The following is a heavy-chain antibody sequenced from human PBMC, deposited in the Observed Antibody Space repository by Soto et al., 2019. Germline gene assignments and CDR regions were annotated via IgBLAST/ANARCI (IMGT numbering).Heavy chain of an antibody. Sequence: PSETLSLTCAVSGGSISSGGYSWSWIRQPPGKGLEWIGYIYHSGSTYYNPSLKSRVTISVDRSKNQFSLKLSSVTAADTAVYYCARQWGEETYSSSFYAFDIWGQGTMVTVSS. D-gene: IGHD6-13*01. CDR3: ARQWGEETYSSSFYAFDI. J-gene: IGHJ3*02. V-gene: IGHV4-30-2*01. CDR2: IYHSGST. CDR1: GGSISSGGYS.